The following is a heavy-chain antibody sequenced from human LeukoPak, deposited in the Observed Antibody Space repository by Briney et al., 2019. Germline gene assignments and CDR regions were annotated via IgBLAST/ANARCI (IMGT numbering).Heavy chain of an antibody. Sequence: GGSLRLSCAASGFTFSSYAMHWVRQAPGKGLEYVSAISSNGGSTYYANSVKGRFTISRDNSKNTLYLQMGSLRAEDMAVYYCAGGSGSYYDYWGQGTLVTDSS. V-gene: IGHV3-64*01. J-gene: IGHJ4*02. D-gene: IGHD1-26*01. CDR2: ISSNGGST. CDR1: GFTFSSYA. CDR3: AGGSGSYYDY.